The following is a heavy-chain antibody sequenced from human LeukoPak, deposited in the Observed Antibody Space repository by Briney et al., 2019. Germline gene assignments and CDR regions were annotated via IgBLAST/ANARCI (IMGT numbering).Heavy chain of an antibody. J-gene: IGHJ4*02. CDR1: GGSISSSSYY. CDR2: IYYSGST. CDR3: ATHPFRGRLGGYRNYYFDY. V-gene: IGHV4-39*01. D-gene: IGHD3-16*02. Sequence: PSETLSLTCTVSGGSISSSSYYWGWIRQPPGKGLEWIGSIYYSGSTYYNPSLKSRVTISVDTSKNQFSLKLSSVTAADTAVYYRATHPFRGRLGGYRNYYFDYWGQGTLVTVSS.